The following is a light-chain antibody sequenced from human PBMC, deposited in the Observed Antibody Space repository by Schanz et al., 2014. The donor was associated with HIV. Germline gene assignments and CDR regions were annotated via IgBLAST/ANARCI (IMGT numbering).Light chain of an antibody. CDR1: FSNIGRNY. J-gene: IGLJ2*01. V-gene: IGLV1-51*01. Sequence: QSVLTQPPSVSAAPGQRVIVSCSGAFSNIGRNYVSWYQVVPGTSPKLVIYNNYQRPSGIPDRFSGSKSGTSATLDISGLQPGDEADYYCGTWDNSLTAVVFGGGTKVTVL. CDR3: GTWDNSLTAVV. CDR2: NNY.